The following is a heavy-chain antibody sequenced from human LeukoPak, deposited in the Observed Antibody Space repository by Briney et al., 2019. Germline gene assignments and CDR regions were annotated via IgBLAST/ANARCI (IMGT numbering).Heavy chain of an antibody. CDR2: IIPIVGTA. V-gene: IGHV1-69*06. D-gene: IGHD2-15*01. Sequence: ASVKVSCKASGGTFSSYAISWVRQAPGQGLEWMGGIIPIVGTANYAQKFQGRVTITADKSTSTAYMEQSSLRSEDTAVYYCARDESDCSGGSCYSFGWFDPWGQGNLVTVSS. CDR3: ARDESDCSGGSCYSFGWFDP. CDR1: GGTFSSYA. J-gene: IGHJ5*02.